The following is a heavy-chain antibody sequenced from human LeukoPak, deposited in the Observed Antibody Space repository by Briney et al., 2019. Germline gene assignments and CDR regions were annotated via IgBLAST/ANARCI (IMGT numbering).Heavy chain of an antibody. J-gene: IGHJ4*02. D-gene: IGHD6-13*01. CDR1: GGSISSGSYY. CDR3: ARVIAAAGEYYFDY. V-gene: IGHV4-61*02. CDR2: IYTSGST. Sequence: SQTLSLTCTVSGGSISSGSYYWSWIRQPAEKGLEWIGRIYTSGSTNYNPSLKSRVTISVDTSKNQFSLKLSSVTAADTAVYYCARVIAAAGEYYFDYWGQGTLVTVSS.